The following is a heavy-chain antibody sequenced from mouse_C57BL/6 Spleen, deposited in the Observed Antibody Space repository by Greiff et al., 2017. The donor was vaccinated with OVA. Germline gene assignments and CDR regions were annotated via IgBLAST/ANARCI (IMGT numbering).Heavy chain of an antibody. CDR2: IYPSDSET. V-gene: IGHV1-61*01. Sequence: QVQLQQPGAELVRPGSSVKLSCKASGYTFTSYWMDWVKQRPGQGLEWIGNIYPSDSETHYNQKFKDKATLTVDKSSSTAYMQLSSLTSEDSAVYYCERAGTTVVDYWGQGTTLTVSS. D-gene: IGHD1-1*01. CDR3: ERAGTTVVDY. J-gene: IGHJ2*01. CDR1: GYTFTSYW.